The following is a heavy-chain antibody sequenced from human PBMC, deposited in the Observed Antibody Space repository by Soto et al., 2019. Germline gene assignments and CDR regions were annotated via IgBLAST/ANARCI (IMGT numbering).Heavy chain of an antibody. J-gene: IGHJ6*03. CDR1: GVSFSGYY. V-gene: IGHV4-34*01. CDR3: ARKKEYSRSSGSGDYYYYMDV. D-gene: IGHD6-6*01. CDR2: INHSGST. Sequence: SETLSLTCAVYGVSFSGYYWSWIRQPPGKGLEWIGEINHSGSTNYNPSLKSRVTISVDTSKNQFSLKLSSVTAADTAVYYCARKKEYSRSSGSGDYYYYMDVWGKGTTVTVSS.